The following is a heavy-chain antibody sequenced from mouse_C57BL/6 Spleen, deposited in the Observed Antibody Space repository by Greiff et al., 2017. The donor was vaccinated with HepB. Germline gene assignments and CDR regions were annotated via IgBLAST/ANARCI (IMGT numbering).Heavy chain of an antibody. V-gene: IGHV1-26*01. CDR1: GYTFTDYY. CDR2: INPNNGGT. CDR3: ARRDDGYYLFAY. J-gene: IGHJ3*01. Sequence: VQLQQSGPELVKPGASVKISCKASGYTFTDYYMNWVKQSHGKSLEWIGDINPNNGGTSYNQKFKGKATLTVDKSSSTAYMELRSLTSEDSAVYYCARRDDGYYLFAYWGQGTLVTVSA. D-gene: IGHD2-3*01.